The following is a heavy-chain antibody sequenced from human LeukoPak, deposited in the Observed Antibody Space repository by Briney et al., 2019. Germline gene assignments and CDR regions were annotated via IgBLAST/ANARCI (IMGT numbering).Heavy chain of an antibody. CDR1: GYTFTGYY. CDR3: ASGNNIQSEAELYSDY. CDR2: INPNSGGT. Sequence: ASVKVSCKTSGYTFTGYYIYWVRQAPGQGLEWMGWINPNSGGTKYAQKFQGRVTMTRDTSISTAYLELSRLRSDDTAVYYCASGNNIQSEAELYSDYWGQGTLVTVSS. J-gene: IGHJ4*02. D-gene: IGHD6-19*01. V-gene: IGHV1-2*02.